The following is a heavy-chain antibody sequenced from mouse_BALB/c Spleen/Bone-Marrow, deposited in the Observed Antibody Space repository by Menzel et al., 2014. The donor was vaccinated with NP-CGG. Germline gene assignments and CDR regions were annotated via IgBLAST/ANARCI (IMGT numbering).Heavy chain of an antibody. V-gene: IGHV2-6-7*01. CDR2: IWGDGST. CDR1: GFSLTGYG. D-gene: IGHD2-4*01. CDR3: ARDSFLITRALDY. Sequence: VKLVESGPGLVAPSQSLSITCTVSGFSLTGYGVSWVRQPPGKGLEWLGMIWGDGSTGYNSALKSGLSISKDNSKSQVFLKVNSLQTEDTARYYCARDSFLITRALDYWGQGTSVTVSS. J-gene: IGHJ4*01.